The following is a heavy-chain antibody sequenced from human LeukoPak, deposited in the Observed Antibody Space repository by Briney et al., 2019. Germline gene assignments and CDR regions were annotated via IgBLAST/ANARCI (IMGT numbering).Heavy chain of an antibody. CDR3: ARDYGSGSYPPGY. V-gene: IGHV3-21*01. D-gene: IGHD3-10*01. Sequence: GGSLRLSCAASGFTFSSYSMNWVRQAPGKGLDWVSSISSSSSYIYYADSVKGRFTISRDNAKNSLYLQMNSLRAEDTAVYYCARDYGSGSYPPGYWGQGTLVTVSS. CDR1: GFTFSSYS. J-gene: IGHJ4*02. CDR2: ISSSSSYI.